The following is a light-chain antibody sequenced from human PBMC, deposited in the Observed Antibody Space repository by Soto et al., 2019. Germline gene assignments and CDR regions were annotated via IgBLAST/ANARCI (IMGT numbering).Light chain of an antibody. CDR3: QQYGSSGT. CDR1: QSVSSNY. J-gene: IGKJ1*01. V-gene: IGKV3-20*01. CDR2: GAS. Sequence: EIVLTQSPGTLSFSPGERATLSCRASQSVSSNYFAWYQQKPGQAPRLLIYGASSRAAGIPDRLSGSGSGTDFTLTISSLQSEDFAVYYCQQYGSSGTFGQGTKVDIK.